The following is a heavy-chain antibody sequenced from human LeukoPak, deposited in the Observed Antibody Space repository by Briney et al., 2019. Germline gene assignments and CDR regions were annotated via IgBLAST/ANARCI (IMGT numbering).Heavy chain of an antibody. J-gene: IGHJ3*02. D-gene: IGHD3-22*01. CDR3: ARSRDSRGYPDAFDI. V-gene: IGHV1-2*02. CDR2: INPNSGGT. Sequence: EASVKVSCKASGYTFTVYYLHWVRQAPGQGLEWMGWINPNSGGTHYARKFQGRVTMTRDTSISTAYMELSRLKSDDTAVYFCARSRDSRGYPDAFDIWGQGTMVTVSS. CDR1: GYTFTVYY.